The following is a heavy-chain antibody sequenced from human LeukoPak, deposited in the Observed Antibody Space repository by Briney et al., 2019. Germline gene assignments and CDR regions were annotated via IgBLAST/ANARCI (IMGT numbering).Heavy chain of an antibody. CDR2: IYSGGST. V-gene: IGHV3-53*01. CDR3: ARDSSGDALDI. Sequence: GGPLRLSCAASGFTVSSNYMSWVRQAPGKGLEWFSVIYSGGSTYYADSVKGRFTISRDNSKNTLYLQMNSLRGEDTAVYYCARDSSGDALDIWGQGTVVTVSS. CDR1: GFTVSSNY. J-gene: IGHJ3*02.